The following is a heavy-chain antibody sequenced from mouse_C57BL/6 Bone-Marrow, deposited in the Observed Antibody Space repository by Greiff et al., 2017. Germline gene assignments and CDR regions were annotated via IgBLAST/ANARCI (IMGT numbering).Heavy chain of an antibody. J-gene: IGHJ2*01. D-gene: IGHD1-1*01. CDR2: INPNNGGT. CDR3: AREGLPVVATDY. CDR1: GYTFTDYY. V-gene: IGHV1-26*01. Sequence: EVQLQQSGPELVKPGASVKISCKASGYTFTDYYMNWVKQSHGKSLEWIGDINPNNGGTSYNQKFKGKATLTVDKSSSTAYMELRSLTSEDSAVYYCAREGLPVVATDYWGQGTTLTVSS.